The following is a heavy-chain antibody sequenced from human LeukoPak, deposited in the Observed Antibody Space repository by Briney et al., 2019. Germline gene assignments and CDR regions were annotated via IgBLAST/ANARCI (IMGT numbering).Heavy chain of an antibody. D-gene: IGHD2-2*01. J-gene: IGHJ6*03. V-gene: IGHV1-69*05. CDR3: ARDLGYCSSTSCSAVVSRYYYYMDV. Sequence: SVKVSCKASGGTFSSYAISWVRQAPGQGLEWMGGIIPIFGTAYYAQKFQGRVTITTDESTSTAYMELSSLRSEDTAVYYCARDLGYCSSTSCSAVVSRYYYYMDVWGKGTTVSVSS. CDR2: IIPIFGTA. CDR1: GGTFSSYA.